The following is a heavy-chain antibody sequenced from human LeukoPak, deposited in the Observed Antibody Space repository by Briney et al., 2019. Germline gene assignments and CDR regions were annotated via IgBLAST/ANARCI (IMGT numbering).Heavy chain of an antibody. CDR2: IYHSGST. Sequence: SETLSLTCAVSGGSISSGGYSWSWIRQPPGKGLEWIGYIYHSGSTYYNPSLKSRVTISVDRSKNQFSLKLSSVTAADTAVYYCAREALSNWANVDAFDIWGQGTMVTVSS. CDR3: AREALSNWANVDAFDI. V-gene: IGHV4-30-2*01. D-gene: IGHD1-1*01. J-gene: IGHJ3*02. CDR1: GGSISSGGYS.